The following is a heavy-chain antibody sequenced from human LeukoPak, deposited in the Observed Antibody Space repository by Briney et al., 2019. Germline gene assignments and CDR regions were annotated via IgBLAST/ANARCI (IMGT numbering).Heavy chain of an antibody. Sequence: SETLSLTCTVSGGSISSSSYYWGWIRQPPGTGLEWIGSIYYSGSTYYNPSLKSRVTISVDTSKNQFSLKLSSVTAADTAVYYCARARGRNYDFWSGYLSPPDYWGQGTLVTVSS. CDR2: IYYSGST. V-gene: IGHV4-39*01. J-gene: IGHJ4*02. CDR3: ARARGRNYDFWSGYLSPPDY. CDR1: GGSISSSSYY. D-gene: IGHD3-3*01.